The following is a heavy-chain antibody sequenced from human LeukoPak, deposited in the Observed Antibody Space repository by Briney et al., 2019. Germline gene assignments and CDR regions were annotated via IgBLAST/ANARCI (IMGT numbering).Heavy chain of an antibody. V-gene: IGHV4-39*01. D-gene: IGHD4-17*01. J-gene: IGHJ5*02. CDR3: ARDPPVTTPNWFDP. CDR1: GGSISSRGYY. CDR2: IYYSGST. Sequence: PSETLSLSCTVSGGSISSRGYYWGWIRQPPGKGLEWIGSIYYSGSTYYNPSLKSRVTISVDTSKNQFSLKLTSVTAADTAVYYCARDPPVTTPNWFDPWGQGTLVTVSS.